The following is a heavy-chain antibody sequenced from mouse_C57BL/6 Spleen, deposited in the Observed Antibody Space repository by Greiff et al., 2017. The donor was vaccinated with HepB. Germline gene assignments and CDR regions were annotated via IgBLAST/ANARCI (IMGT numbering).Heavy chain of an antibody. D-gene: IGHD2-5*01. CDR2: INPNYGTT. CDR3: ARLGYYSNPRGPMDY. CDR1: GYSFTDYN. Sequence: EVQRVESGPELVKPGASVKISCKASGYSFTDYNMNWVKQSNGKSLEWIGVINPNYGTTSYNQKFKGKATLTVDQSSSTAYMQLNSLTSEDSAVYYCARLGYYSNPRGPMDYWGQGTSVTVSS. V-gene: IGHV1-39*01. J-gene: IGHJ4*01.